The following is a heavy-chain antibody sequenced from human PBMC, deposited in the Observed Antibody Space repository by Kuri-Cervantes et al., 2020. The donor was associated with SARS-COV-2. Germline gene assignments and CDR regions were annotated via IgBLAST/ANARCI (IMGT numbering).Heavy chain of an antibody. CDR3: AKDRYCSSTSCYPGYYYGMDV. Sequence: GESLKISCAASGFTFSSYWMSWVRQAPGKGLEWVANIKQDGSEKYYVDSVKGRFTISRDNAKNSLYLQMNSLRAEDTAVYYCAKDRYCSSTSCYPGYYYGMDVWGQGTTVTVSS. D-gene: IGHD2-2*01. V-gene: IGHV3-7*03. J-gene: IGHJ6*02. CDR1: GFTFSSYW. CDR2: IKQDGSEK.